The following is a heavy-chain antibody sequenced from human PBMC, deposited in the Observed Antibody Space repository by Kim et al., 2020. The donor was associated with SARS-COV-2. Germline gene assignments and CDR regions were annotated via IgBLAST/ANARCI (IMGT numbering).Heavy chain of an antibody. CDR2: ISSSSSTI. CDR3: ARDFGTRSPKKYGMDV. CDR1: GFTFSSYS. J-gene: IGHJ6*02. D-gene: IGHD1-1*01. Sequence: GGSLRLSCAASGFTFSSYSMNWVRQAPGKGLEWVSYISSSSSTIYYADSVKGRFTISRDNAKNSLYLQMNSLRDEDTAVYYCARDFGTRSPKKYGMDVWGQGTTVTVSS. V-gene: IGHV3-48*02.